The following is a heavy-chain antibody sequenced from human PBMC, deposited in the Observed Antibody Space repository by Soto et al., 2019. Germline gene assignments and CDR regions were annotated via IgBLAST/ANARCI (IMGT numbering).Heavy chain of an antibody. V-gene: IGHV3-30*18. J-gene: IGHJ6*02. CDR2: ISYDGSNK. CDR1: GFTFSSYG. CDR3: AKAPSGSYYNSYYYGMDV. D-gene: IGHD1-26*01. Sequence: HPGGSLRLSCAASGFTFSSYGMHWVRQAPGKGLEWVAVISYDGSNKYYADSVKGRFTISRDNSKNTLYLQMNSLRAEDTAVHYCAKAPSGSYYNSYYYGMDVWGQGTTVTVSS.